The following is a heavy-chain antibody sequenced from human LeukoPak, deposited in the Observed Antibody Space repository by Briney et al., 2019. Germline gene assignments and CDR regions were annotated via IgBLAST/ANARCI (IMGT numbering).Heavy chain of an antibody. Sequence: SETLSLTCTVSGGSISSYYWSWIRQPPGKGLEWIGYIYYSGSTNYNPSLKSRVTISVDTSKNQFSLKLSSVTAADTAVYYCARQRPIRYFDWLLRPNYFDYWGQGTLVTVSS. CDR3: ARQRPIRYFDWLLRPNYFDY. D-gene: IGHD3-9*01. CDR2: IYYSGST. V-gene: IGHV4-59*08. CDR1: GGSISSYY. J-gene: IGHJ4*02.